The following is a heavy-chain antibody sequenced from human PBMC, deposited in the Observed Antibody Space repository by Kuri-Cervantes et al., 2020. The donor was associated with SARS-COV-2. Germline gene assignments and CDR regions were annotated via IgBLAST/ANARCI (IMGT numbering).Heavy chain of an antibody. CDR3: ARGTWSLEV. CDR2: INSDGSGI. CDR1: GFTFSSYW. J-gene: IGHJ6*02. D-gene: IGHD2-15*01. Sequence: GESLKISCAASGFTFSSYWMHWVRQAPGKGLVWVSRINSDGSGINYADSVKGRFTMSRDNAKNTLYLQMSSLRAEDTGVYYCARGTWSLEVWGQGTTVTVSS. V-gene: IGHV3-74*01.